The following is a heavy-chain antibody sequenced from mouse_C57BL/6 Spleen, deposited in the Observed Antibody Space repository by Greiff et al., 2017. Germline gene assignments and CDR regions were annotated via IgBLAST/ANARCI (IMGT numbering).Heavy chain of an antibody. D-gene: IGHD2-4*01. V-gene: IGHV6-3*01. CDR1: GFTFSNYW. J-gene: IGHJ4*01. CDR3: TGGKVYCDRLYAMDD. CDR2: ISLKSDNYGT. Sequence: EVKVQESGGGLVQPGGSMKFSCVASGFTFSNYWMNWVRQSPEKGLEWVAQISLKSDNYGTDYAESVNGRFTISRDNSKSSVYMQMNNLRAADTGIYYCTGGKVYCDRLYAMDDWGQGTSVTVSS.